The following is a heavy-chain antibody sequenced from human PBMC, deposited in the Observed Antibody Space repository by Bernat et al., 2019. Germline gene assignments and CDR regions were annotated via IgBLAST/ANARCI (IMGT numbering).Heavy chain of an antibody. J-gene: IGHJ4*02. D-gene: IGHD5-12*01. V-gene: IGHV4-4*02. Sequence: QLQLQESGPGLVKPSGTLSLTCAVSGGSISSSNWWSWVRQPPGKGLEWIGEIYHSGSTNYNPSLKSRVTISVDKSKNQFSLKLSSVTAADTAVYYCARRYSGYDSGPHFDYWGQGTLVTVSS. CDR3: ARRYSGYDSGPHFDY. CDR1: GGSISSSNW. CDR2: IYHSGST.